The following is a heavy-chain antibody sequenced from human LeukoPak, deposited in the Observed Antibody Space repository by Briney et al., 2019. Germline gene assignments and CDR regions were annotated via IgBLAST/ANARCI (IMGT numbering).Heavy chain of an antibody. V-gene: IGHV4-59*01. CDR3: AREAINDAFDI. Sequence: SETLSLTCTVSGGSISSYYWNWIRQPPGKGLEWIGYIYYSGSTDYNPSLKSRVTISVDTSKNQFSLKLSSVTAADTAVYYCAREAINDAFDIWGQGTMVTVSS. CDR2: IYYSGST. J-gene: IGHJ3*02. CDR1: GGSISSYY. D-gene: IGHD3-9*01.